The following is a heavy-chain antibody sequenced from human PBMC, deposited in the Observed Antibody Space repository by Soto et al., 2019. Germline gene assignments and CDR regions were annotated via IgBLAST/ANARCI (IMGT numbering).Heavy chain of an antibody. J-gene: IGHJ6*02. CDR2: IRSKANSYAT. D-gene: IGHD2-21*02. CDR1: GFTFSGST. Sequence: EVQLVESGGGLVQPGGSLNLSCAASGFTFSGSTMHWVRQASGKGLEWVGRIRSKANSYATAYTASVKGRFTISRDDSKNKAYLKMNRLKTEDTAVYYCSSYWLCLGGGDCPLDVWGQGNTVTVSS. V-gene: IGHV3-73*01. CDR3: SSYWLCLGGGDCPLDV.